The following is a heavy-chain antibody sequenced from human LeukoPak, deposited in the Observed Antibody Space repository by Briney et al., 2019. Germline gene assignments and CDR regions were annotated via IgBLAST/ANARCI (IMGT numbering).Heavy chain of an antibody. V-gene: IGHV3-9*01. CDR3: ASQQSFHYYYMDV. D-gene: IGHD2/OR15-2a*01. CDR2: ISWNSGSI. CDR1: GFTFDDYA. Sequence: SLRLSCAASGFTFDDYAMHWVRQAPGKGLEWVSGISWNSGSIGYADSVKGRFTISRDNAKNTLYLQMNSLRADDTAVYYCASQQSFHYYYMDVWGKGTTVTVSS. J-gene: IGHJ6*03.